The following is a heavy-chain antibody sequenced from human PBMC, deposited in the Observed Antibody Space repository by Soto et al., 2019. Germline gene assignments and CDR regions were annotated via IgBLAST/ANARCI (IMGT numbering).Heavy chain of an antibody. Sequence: ASEKVSCKASGYTFNFYGITWVRQAPGQGLEWMGWISGFNGNTNYAADLQGRVTMTTDTSTSTAYMELRGLRSDDTAVYYCARIGVSSGHESPDFDSWGQGTLVTAPQ. V-gene: IGHV1-18*01. J-gene: IGHJ4*02. D-gene: IGHD3-16*01. CDR2: ISGFNGNT. CDR1: GYTFNFYG. CDR3: ARIGVSSGHESPDFDS.